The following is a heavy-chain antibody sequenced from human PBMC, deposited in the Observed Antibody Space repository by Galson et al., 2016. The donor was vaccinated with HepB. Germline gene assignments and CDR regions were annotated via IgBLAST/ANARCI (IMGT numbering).Heavy chain of an antibody. D-gene: IGHD3-3*01. CDR2: TSASGNSK. J-gene: IGHJ4*02. CDR1: GFSFTTYA. Sequence: SLRLSCATTGFSFTTYAMAWVRQAPGKGPEWVSGTSASGNSKYYGDSVRGRFTISRDTSNNTLFLQMHSLRVEDTAIYYCAKPRSGFFYFDSWGQGALVTVSS. V-gene: IGHV3-23*01. CDR3: AKPRSGFFYFDS.